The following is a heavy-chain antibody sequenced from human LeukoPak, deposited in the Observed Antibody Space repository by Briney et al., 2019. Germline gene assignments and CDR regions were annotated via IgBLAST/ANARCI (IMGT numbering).Heavy chain of an antibody. CDR2: VSHTGAT. V-gene: IGHV4-59*01. J-gene: IGHJ3*01. CDR3: ARDRRGSFYTFDL. CDR1: GASINGYF. D-gene: IGHD1-26*01. Sequence: KPSETLSLTRSVSGASINGYFWNWVRQTPEKRLDWIGYVSHTGATTSNPTLKSRVSITIDTSKSQISLTMTSVTAADSALYYCARDRRGSFYTFDLWGPGTIVSAS.